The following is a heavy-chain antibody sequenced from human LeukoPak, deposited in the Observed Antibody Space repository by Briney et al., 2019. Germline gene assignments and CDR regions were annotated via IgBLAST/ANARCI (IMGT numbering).Heavy chain of an antibody. CDR2: IKSNTDGGTT. V-gene: IGHV3-15*01. Sequence: GGSLRLSCAASGFTFSNAWMTWVRQAPGKGLEWVGRIKSNTDGGTTDYAEPAKGRFIISRDDSKKTLYLQMNGLKTEDTAVYYCTTWKWLRLGSDYWGQGTLVTVSP. CDR1: GFTFSNAW. J-gene: IGHJ4*02. CDR3: TTWKWLRLGSDY. D-gene: IGHD5-12*01.